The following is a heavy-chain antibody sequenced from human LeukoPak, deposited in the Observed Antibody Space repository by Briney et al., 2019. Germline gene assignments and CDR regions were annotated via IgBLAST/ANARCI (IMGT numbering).Heavy chain of an antibody. CDR2: IYYSGST. D-gene: IGHD4-17*01. CDR1: GGSIISSSYY. V-gene: IGHV4-61*05. CDR3: AGRPTTVTTRNWYFDL. Sequence: PSETLSLTCTVSGGSIISSSYYWGWIRQPPGKGLEWIGYIYYSGSTNYNPSLKSRVTVSVDTSKNQFSLKLSSVTAADTAVYYCAGRPTTVTTRNWYFDLWGRGTLVTVSS. J-gene: IGHJ2*01.